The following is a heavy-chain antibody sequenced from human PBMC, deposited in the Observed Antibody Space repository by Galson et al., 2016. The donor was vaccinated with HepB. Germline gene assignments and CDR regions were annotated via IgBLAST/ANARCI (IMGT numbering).Heavy chain of an antibody. J-gene: IGHJ3*02. Sequence: SLRLSCAASGFTFSRHWVHWVRQAPGKGLEWVAVILYDGSKKYYADSVKGRFTISRDNSKNTLYLQMNSLRAEDTAVYYCAREVVRGTDAFDIWGQGTMVTVSS. CDR2: ILYDGSKK. CDR1: GFTFSRHW. CDR3: AREVVRGTDAFDI. D-gene: IGHD3-10*01. V-gene: IGHV3-33*08.